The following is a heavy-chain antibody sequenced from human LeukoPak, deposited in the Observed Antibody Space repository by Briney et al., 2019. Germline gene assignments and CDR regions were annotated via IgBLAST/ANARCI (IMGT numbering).Heavy chain of an antibody. CDR3: ARVSSGATTVDY. Sequence: PSETLSLTCAVSGGSISSSNWWSWVRQPPGKGLEWIGEIYHSGSTNYNPSLKSRVTISVDKSKNQFSLRLSSVTAADTAVYYCARVSSGATTVDYWGQGTLVTVSS. D-gene: IGHD1-26*01. CDR2: IYHSGST. V-gene: IGHV4-4*02. CDR1: GGSISSSNW. J-gene: IGHJ4*02.